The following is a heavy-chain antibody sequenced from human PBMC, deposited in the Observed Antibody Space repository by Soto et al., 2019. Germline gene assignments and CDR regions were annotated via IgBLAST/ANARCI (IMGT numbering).Heavy chain of an antibody. CDR3: VRGGSVVVVPAPFDY. CDR2: INPCGGGA. CDR1: GDTFTTYY. Sequence: QVQLVQSGAGVKKPGASVTVSCKASGDTFTTYYLHWVRQAPGQGLEWLGLINPCGGGATYAQKFLVRPPLTRDTSTNPVDMGLSSLISEDTAVYYCVRGGSVVVVPAPFDYWGQGTLVTVSS. V-gene: IGHV1-46*03. D-gene: IGHD2-21*02. J-gene: IGHJ4*02.